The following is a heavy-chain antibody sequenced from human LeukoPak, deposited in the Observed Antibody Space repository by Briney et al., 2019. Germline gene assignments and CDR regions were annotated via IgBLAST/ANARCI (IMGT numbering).Heavy chain of an antibody. Sequence: SVKVSCKASGGTFSSYAISWVRQAPGQGLEWMGRIIPILGIANYAQKFQGRVTITADKSTSTAYMELSSLRSEDTAVYYCARVEMATLWHAFDIWGQGAMVTVSS. D-gene: IGHD5-12*01. CDR1: GGTFSSYA. CDR3: ARVEMATLWHAFDI. J-gene: IGHJ3*02. V-gene: IGHV1-69*04. CDR2: IIPILGIA.